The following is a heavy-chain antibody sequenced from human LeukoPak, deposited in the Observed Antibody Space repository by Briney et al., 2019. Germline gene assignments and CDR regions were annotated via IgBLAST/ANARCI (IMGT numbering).Heavy chain of an antibody. CDR1: GYTFTSNY. CDR3: ARDALGGDYYGSGSYPNWFDP. Sequence: ASVKVSCKAFGYTFTSNYMHWVRQAPGQGLEWMGIINPSGGSTSYAQKFQGRVTMTRDTSTSTVYMELSSLRSEDTAVYYCARDALGGDYYGSGSYPNWFDPWGQGTLVTVSS. V-gene: IGHV1-46*01. D-gene: IGHD3-10*01. J-gene: IGHJ5*02. CDR2: INPSGGST.